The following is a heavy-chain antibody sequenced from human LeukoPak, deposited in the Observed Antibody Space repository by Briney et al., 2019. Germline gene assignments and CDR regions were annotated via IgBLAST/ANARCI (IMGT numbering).Heavy chain of an antibody. CDR2: ISYDGSNK. Sequence: GGSLRLSCAASGFTFSSYVMHWVRQAPGKGLEWVAVISYDGSNKYYADSVKGRFTISRDNSKNTLYLQNSLRAEDTAVYYCARVPGYYVYYFDYWGQGTLVTVSS. CDR3: ARVPGYYVYYFDY. V-gene: IGHV3-30*04. J-gene: IGHJ4*02. D-gene: IGHD3-9*01. CDR1: GFTFSSYV.